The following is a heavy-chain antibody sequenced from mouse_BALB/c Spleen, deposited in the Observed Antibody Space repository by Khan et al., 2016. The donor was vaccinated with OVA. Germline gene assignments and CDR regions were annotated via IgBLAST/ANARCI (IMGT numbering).Heavy chain of an antibody. Sequence: EVQLVESGGDLVRPGGSLKLSCAASGFTFSAYGMSWVRQTPEKRLEWVATISSGGTYTYYVDSVEGRFTLSRDNAKNTLYLEMTSLKSEDTAIYYCTRGEGYYGNPYAIDFWGQGTSVTVSS. D-gene: IGHD2-1*01. J-gene: IGHJ4*01. V-gene: IGHV5-6*01. CDR3: TRGEGYYGNPYAIDF. CDR2: ISSGGTYT. CDR1: GFTFSAYG.